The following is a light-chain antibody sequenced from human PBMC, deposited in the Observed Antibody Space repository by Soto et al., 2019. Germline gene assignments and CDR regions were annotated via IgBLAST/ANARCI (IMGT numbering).Light chain of an antibody. V-gene: IGLV3-21*04. Sequence: SYELTQPPSVSVAPGKTASITCGGNNIGTRSVHWHQQRPGQAPVLVIYRDTGRPSGIPDRFSGSNSGNTATLTITRVEAGDEGDYYCQVWDSSTDPRVVFGGGTQLTVL. CDR3: QVWDSSTDPRVV. J-gene: IGLJ2*01. CDR2: RDT. CDR1: NIGTRS.